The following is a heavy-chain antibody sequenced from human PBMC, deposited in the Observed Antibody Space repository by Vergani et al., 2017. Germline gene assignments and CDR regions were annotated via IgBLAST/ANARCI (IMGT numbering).Heavy chain of an antibody. V-gene: IGHV1-3*04. Sequence: QVQLVESGGGVVQPGRSLRLSCAASGFTFTSYAMHWVRQAPGQRLEWMGWINTGNGNTKYSQKFQGRVTITADESTSTAYMELSSLRSEDTAVYYCARDAGGAAVTFDPWGQGTLVTVSS. CDR3: ARDAGGAAVTFDP. CDR2: INTGNGNT. J-gene: IGHJ5*02. CDR1: GFTFTSYA. D-gene: IGHD3-16*01.